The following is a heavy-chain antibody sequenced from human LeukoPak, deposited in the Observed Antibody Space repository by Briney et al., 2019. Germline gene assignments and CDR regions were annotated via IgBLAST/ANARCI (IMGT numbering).Heavy chain of an antibody. CDR1: GGSFSGYY. D-gene: IGHD2-2*01. V-gene: IGHV4-34*01. J-gene: IGHJ5*02. Sequence: SDTVSLTCAVYGGSFSGYYWSWIRQPPGKGLEWIGEINHSGSTNYNPSLKSRFTISVDTSKNQFSLKLSSVTAADTAVFYCARGQSSTSGWFDPWGQGTLVTVSS. CDR3: ARGQSSTSGWFDP. CDR2: INHSGST.